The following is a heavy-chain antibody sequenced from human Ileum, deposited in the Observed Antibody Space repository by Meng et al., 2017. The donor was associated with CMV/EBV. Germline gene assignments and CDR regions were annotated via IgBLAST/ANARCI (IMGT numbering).Heavy chain of an antibody. J-gene: IGHJ4*02. CDR2: ISFGGSEK. CDR1: GFTFSAFN. V-gene: IGHV3-30*03. CDR3: VRDIAGDTKLDY. D-gene: IGHD1-26*01. Sequence: GGSLRLSCAASGFTFSAFNMHWVRQAPGKGLEWVTYISFGGSEKSYADSVKGRFTVSRDNSKNTLHLQVNSLRAEDTAVYFCVRDIAGDTKLDYWGQGTLVTVSS.